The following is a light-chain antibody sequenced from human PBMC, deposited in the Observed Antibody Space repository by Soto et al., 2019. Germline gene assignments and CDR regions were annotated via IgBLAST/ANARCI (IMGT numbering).Light chain of an antibody. CDR2: KAS. J-gene: IGKJ4*01. CDR3: QQYKSYSLT. CDR1: QSISSW. V-gene: IGKV1-5*03. Sequence: DIQMTQSPSTLSASIGDRVTITCRASQSISSWLAWYQQKPGKDPKLLIYKASSLESGVPSRFSGSGSGTDFTLAISSLQADDFATYYCQQYKSYSLTFGGGTKVEIK.